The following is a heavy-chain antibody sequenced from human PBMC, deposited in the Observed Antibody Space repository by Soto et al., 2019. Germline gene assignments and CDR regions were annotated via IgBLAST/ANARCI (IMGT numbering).Heavy chain of an antibody. V-gene: IGHV2-5*01. J-gene: IGHJ6*02. CDR3: APRLPGPSGYDV. CDR1: GFSLTSGVVG. D-gene: IGHD6-13*01. Sequence: QITLKESGPTLVKPTQTLTLTCTFAGFSLTSGVVGVGWIRQPPGEALEWLALIYWNDEQYYNPSLRKRLTITRDTSKNQVVLTMTNMDPVDKATYFCAPRLPGPSGYDVWGQGTTVTVSS. CDR2: IYWNDEQ.